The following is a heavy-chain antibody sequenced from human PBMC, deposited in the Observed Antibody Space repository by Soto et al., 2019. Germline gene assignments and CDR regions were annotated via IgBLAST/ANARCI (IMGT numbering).Heavy chain of an antibody. V-gene: IGHV1-18*01. CDR2: ISGDNGDT. CDR1: GYTFTNYG. J-gene: IGHJ1*01. CDR3: VRGPSLGYFQY. D-gene: IGHD6-6*01. Sequence: QVQLVQSGAEVKKPGASVKVSCKASGYTFTNYGTSWVRQAPGQGLEYMGWISGDNGDTHYAQKVQGRVTMTTDTSTNTAYMELRSLRPDDPAVYDCVRGPSLGYFQYWGQGTLVTVSS.